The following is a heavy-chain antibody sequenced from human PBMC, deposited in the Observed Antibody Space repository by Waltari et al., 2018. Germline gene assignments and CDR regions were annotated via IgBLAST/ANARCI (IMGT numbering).Heavy chain of an antibody. J-gene: IGHJ4*02. Sequence: QLVESGGGLVQPGGSLRLSCAASDIDLRVYSMSWVRQAPGKGLEWVANINQYGSDTKYGDSVKGRFIISRDNAENSLYLQMNSLRADDTAVYYCARVWSGSPFFDFWGQGVLVSVSS. V-gene: IGHV3-7*01. D-gene: IGHD3-10*01. CDR1: DIDLRVYS. CDR2: INQYGSDT. CDR3: ARVWSGSPFFDF.